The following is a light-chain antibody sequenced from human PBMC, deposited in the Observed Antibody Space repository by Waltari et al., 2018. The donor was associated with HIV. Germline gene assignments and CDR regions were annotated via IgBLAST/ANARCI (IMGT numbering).Light chain of an antibody. Sequence: ATRMTQSPPSFSASKGDRVTITCRASRDISIHLAWYQQKPGSAPKLLMYGATTLQSGGPSRFNGSGSGTDFTLTINCLQSEDFATYYCQQYYSSPQTFGQGTKVEVK. CDR1: RDISIH. CDR2: GAT. J-gene: IGKJ1*01. V-gene: IGKV1-8*01. CDR3: QQYYSSPQT.